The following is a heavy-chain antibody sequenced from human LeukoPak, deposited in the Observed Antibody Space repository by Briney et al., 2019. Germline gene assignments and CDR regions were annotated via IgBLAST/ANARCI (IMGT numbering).Heavy chain of an antibody. CDR3: VRDSYSNYFDY. D-gene: IGHD4-11*01. Sequence: GGSLRLSCAASGFTFSSYRMNWVRQAPGEGLEWVSFISSSSYIDYADSVKGRFTVPRDNAKNSLYLQMNSLRAEDTAVYYCVRDSYSNYFDYWGQGTLVTVSS. V-gene: IGHV3-21*01. CDR2: ISSSSYI. CDR1: GFTFSSYR. J-gene: IGHJ4*02.